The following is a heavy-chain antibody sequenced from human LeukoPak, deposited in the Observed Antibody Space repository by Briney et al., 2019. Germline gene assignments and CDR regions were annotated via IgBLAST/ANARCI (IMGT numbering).Heavy chain of an antibody. D-gene: IGHD1-26*01. CDR3: ARAGEGLLAYSFDI. CDR1: GFTVSSNY. J-gene: IGHJ3*02. V-gene: IGHV3-53*01. CDR2: IYSGGST. Sequence: GGSLRLSCAASGFTVSSNYMSWVRQAPGKGLEWVSVIYSGGSTYYADSVKGRFTISRDNAKNTLYLQMNSLRAEDTAVYYCARAGEGLLAYSFDIWGQGTMVTVSS.